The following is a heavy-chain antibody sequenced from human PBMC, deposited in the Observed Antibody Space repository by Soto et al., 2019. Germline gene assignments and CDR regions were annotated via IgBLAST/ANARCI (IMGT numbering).Heavy chain of an antibody. Sequence: GASVKVSCKASGGTFSSYAISWVRQAPGQGLEWMGGIIPNSGGTNYAQKFQGWVTMTRDTSISTAYMELSRLRSDDTAVYYCARGGYSYGPPNYYYYGMDVWGQGXTVTVYS. CDR2: IIPNSGGT. CDR3: ARGGYSYGPPNYYYYGMDV. J-gene: IGHJ6*02. CDR1: GGTFSSYA. V-gene: IGHV1-2*04. D-gene: IGHD5-18*01.